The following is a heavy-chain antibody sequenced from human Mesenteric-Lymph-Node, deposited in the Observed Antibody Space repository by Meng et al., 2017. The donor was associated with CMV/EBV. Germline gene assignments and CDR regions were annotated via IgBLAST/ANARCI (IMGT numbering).Heavy chain of an antibody. V-gene: IGHV3-21*06. CDR3: ARDDDTYGLLPFDS. CDR2: ISSSSYI. J-gene: IGHJ4*02. CDR1: EFTFSSYS. D-gene: IGHD5-18*01. Sequence: GESLKISCAASEFTFSSYSMNWVRQAPGKGLEWVSSISSSSYIYYADSVKGRFTISRDNAKNSLYLEMNSLRAEDTAVYYCARDDDTYGLLPFDSWGQGTLVTVSS.